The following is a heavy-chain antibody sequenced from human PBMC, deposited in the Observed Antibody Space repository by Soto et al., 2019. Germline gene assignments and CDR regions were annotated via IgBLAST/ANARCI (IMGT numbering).Heavy chain of an antibody. Sequence: SETLSLTCAVSGGSFGGYIWTWIRQTPGKGLQWIGQINHSGSSIYNPSLKNRVTISTMSNNKFSLELSSVTAADTAVYYCTRGLLSGSSYSGSWYYFDSWGQGTMVT. J-gene: IGHJ4*02. D-gene: IGHD1-26*01. CDR3: TRGLLSGSSYSGSWYYFDS. CDR1: GGSFGGYI. V-gene: IGHV4-34*01. CDR2: INHSGSS.